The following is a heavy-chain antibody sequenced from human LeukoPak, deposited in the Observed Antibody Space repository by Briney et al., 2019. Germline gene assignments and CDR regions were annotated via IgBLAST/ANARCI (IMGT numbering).Heavy chain of an antibody. Sequence: GGSLRLSCAASGFTLRNYLMIWVREAPGKGADWVVNIKQDGSEKRYADSVRGRFSISRDNAQTSLYLQMNSLRAEDTAVYYCARASDPWLQLTWGQGTLVTVSS. J-gene: IGHJ5*02. CDR2: IKQDGSEK. D-gene: IGHD5-24*01. CDR1: GFTLRNYL. V-gene: IGHV3-7*05. CDR3: ARASDPWLQLT.